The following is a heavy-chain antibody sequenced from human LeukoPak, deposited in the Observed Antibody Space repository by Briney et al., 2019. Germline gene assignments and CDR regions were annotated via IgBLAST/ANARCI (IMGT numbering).Heavy chain of an antibody. CDR3: ARVGIAVADPFDY. D-gene: IGHD6-19*01. CDR2: IYYSGST. J-gene: IGHJ4*02. CDR1: GGSISSSSYY. Sequence: SETLSLTCTVSGGSISSSSYYWGWIRQPPGKGLEWIGSIYYSGSTYYNPSLKSRVTISVDTSKNQFSLKLSSVTAADTAVYYCARVGIAVADPFDYWGQGTLVTVSS. V-gene: IGHV4-39*07.